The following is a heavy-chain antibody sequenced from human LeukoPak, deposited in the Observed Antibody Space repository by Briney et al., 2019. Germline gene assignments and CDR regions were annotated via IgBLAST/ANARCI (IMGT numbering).Heavy chain of an antibody. V-gene: IGHV1-46*01. J-gene: IGHJ4*02. CDR1: GYTFTSNY. CDR3: ARAFTVTSPINY. D-gene: IGHD4-17*01. Sequence: ASVKVSCKASGYTFTSNYIHWVRQAPGQGLEWMGMIYPRDGSTSYAQKFQGRVTMTRDTSTSTVYMELSSLRSEDTAVYYCARAFTVTSPINYWGQGTLVTVSS. CDR2: IYPRDGST.